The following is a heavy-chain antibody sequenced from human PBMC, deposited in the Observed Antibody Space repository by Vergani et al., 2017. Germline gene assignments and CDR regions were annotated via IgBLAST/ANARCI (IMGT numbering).Heavy chain of an antibody. J-gene: IGHJ4*02. CDR3: GRGSDNYN. Sequence: EVQLLESGGGLVQPGKSLRLSCTASGFTFSTYSMSWVRQVPGKGLEWVSTVSGRGDRTFYADSVKGRFTISRDNSKTTLYLQMSSLGADDTAIYYCGRGSDNYNWGQGTLVTVSS. D-gene: IGHD5-24*01. V-gene: IGHV3-23*01. CDR2: VSGRGDRT. CDR1: GFTFSTYS.